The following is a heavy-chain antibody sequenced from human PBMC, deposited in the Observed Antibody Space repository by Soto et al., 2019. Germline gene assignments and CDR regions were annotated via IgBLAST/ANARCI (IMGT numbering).Heavy chain of an antibody. CDR3: ARTYNDYGDCYFDY. CDR2: IYYSGST. Sequence: TLSLTCTVSGGSLSSYYWSWIRQPPGKGLEWIGYIYYSGSTNYNPSPKSRVTISVDTSKNQFSLKLSSVTAADTAVYYCARTYNDYGDCYFDYWGQGTLVTVSS. J-gene: IGHJ4*02. V-gene: IGHV4-59*01. CDR1: GGSLSSYY. D-gene: IGHD4-17*01.